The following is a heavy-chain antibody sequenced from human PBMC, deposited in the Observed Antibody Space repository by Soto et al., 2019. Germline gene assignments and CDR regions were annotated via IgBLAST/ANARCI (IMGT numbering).Heavy chain of an antibody. CDR2: ISSNGENT. D-gene: IGHD2-15*01. V-gene: IGHV3-23*01. CDR3: APVAPDPHHSDY. Sequence: GGSLRLSCAASGFTSAYHAMNWVRQAPGKGLEWVSTISSNGENTHYADSVKGRFIISSDNSSNTVDLQMNSLRAEDTAVYYCAPVAPDPHHSDYWGQGTLVTVSS. J-gene: IGHJ4*02. CDR1: GFTSAYHA.